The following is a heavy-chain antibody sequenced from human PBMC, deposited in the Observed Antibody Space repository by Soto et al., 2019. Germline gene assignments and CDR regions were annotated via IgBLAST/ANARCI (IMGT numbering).Heavy chain of an antibody. CDR1: GGSFSNYY. D-gene: IGHD5-18*01. Sequence: SETLSLTCAGYGGSFSNYYWTWFRQPPGKGLEWIGEINHTGSTKYNLSLKSRVTISLDTSKKQFSLKLRSVAAADTAVYYCARWEVHTPMFPDYWGRGTLVTVSS. J-gene: IGHJ4*02. V-gene: IGHV4-34*01. CDR2: INHTGST. CDR3: ARWEVHTPMFPDY.